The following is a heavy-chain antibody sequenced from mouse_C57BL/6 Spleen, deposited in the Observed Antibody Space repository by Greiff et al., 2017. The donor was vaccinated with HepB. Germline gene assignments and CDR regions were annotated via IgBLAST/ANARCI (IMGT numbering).Heavy chain of an antibody. CDR3: ARSGYGYDSWFAY. D-gene: IGHD2-2*01. CDR2: IDPSDSET. J-gene: IGHJ3*01. V-gene: IGHV1-52*01. CDR1: GYTFTSYW. Sequence: QVQLQQPGAELVRPGSSVKLSCKASGYTFTSYWMHWVKQRPIQGLEWIGNIDPSDSETHYNQKFKDKATLTVDKSSSTAYMQLSRLTSEDSAVYYCARSGYGYDSWFAYWGQGTLVTVSA.